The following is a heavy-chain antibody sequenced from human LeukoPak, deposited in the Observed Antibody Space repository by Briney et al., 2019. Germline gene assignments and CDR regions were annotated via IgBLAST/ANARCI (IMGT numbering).Heavy chain of an antibody. D-gene: IGHD3-3*01. CDR2: INPNSGGT. CDR1: GYTFTGYY. Sequence: ASVKVSCKASGYTFTGYYMHWVRQAPGQGLEWMGRINPNSGGTNYAQKFQGRVTMTRDTSISTAYMELSRLRSDDTAVYYCARAFGYYDFWSGYSNWGQGTLVTVSS. CDR3: ARAFGYYDFWSGYSN. J-gene: IGHJ4*02. V-gene: IGHV1-2*06.